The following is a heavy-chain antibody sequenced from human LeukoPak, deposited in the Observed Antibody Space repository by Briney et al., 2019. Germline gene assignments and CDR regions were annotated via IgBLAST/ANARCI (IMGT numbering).Heavy chain of an antibody. CDR1: GFTFSSYA. CDR2: ISGSGGST. CDR3: AKDSYRDGYNNFDY. Sequence: GGSLRLSCAASGFTFSSYAMSWVRQAPGKGLEWVSAISGSGGSTYYADSEKGRFTISRDNSKNTLYLQMNSLRAEDTAVYYCAKDSYRDGYNNFDYWGQGTLVTVSS. D-gene: IGHD5-24*01. J-gene: IGHJ4*02. V-gene: IGHV3-23*01.